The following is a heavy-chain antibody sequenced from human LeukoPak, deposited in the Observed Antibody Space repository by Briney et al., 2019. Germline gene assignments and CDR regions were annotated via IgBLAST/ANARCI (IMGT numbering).Heavy chain of an antibody. Sequence: GGSLRLSCAASGFTFSSYWMHWVRHAPGKGLVWVSRINSDGSSTSYADSVKGRFTISRDNAKNTLYLQMNSLRAEDTAVYYCARENDILTGPDYWGQGTLVTVSS. V-gene: IGHV3-74*01. D-gene: IGHD3-9*01. CDR3: ARENDILTGPDY. CDR2: INSDGSST. CDR1: GFTFSSYW. J-gene: IGHJ4*02.